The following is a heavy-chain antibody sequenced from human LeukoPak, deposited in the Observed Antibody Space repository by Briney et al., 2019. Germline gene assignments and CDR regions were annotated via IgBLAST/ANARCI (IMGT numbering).Heavy chain of an antibody. CDR3: AKGSCSGGSCYPLAY. J-gene: IGHJ4*02. CDR1: GFTFSSYA. Sequence: GGSLRLSCAASGFTFSSYAMSWVRQAPGKGLEWVSAISGSGGSTYYADSVKGRFTISRDNSKNTLYLQMNSLRAEDTAVYYCAKGSCSGGSCYPLAYWGQGTLVTVSS. CDR2: ISGSGGST. D-gene: IGHD2-15*01. V-gene: IGHV3-23*01.